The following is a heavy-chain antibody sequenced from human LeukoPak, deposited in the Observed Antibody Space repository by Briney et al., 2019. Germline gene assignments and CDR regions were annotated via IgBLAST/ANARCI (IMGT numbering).Heavy chain of an antibody. V-gene: IGHV4-59*01. CDR1: GGSISSYY. Sequence: SETLSLTCTVSGGSISSYYWSWIRQPPGKGLEWIGFIYYSGNTNYNPSLKSRVTISVDTSKNQFSLELTSVTAADTAVYYCARGDYYYYYYYVDVWGKGTTVTFSS. CDR2: IYYSGNT. D-gene: IGHD2-21*01. J-gene: IGHJ6*03. CDR3: ARGDYYYYYYYVDV.